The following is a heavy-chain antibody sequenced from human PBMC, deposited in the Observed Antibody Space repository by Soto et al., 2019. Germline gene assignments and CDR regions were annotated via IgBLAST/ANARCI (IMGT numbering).Heavy chain of an antibody. J-gene: IGHJ6*02. V-gene: IGHV5-10-1*01. Sequence: PGESLKISCKGSGYSFTSYWISWVRQMPGKGLEWMGRIDPSDSYTNYSPSFQGHVTISADKSISTAYLQRSSLKASDTAMYYCARRGIAVAGTDYYYGMDVWGQGTTVTVSS. CDR2: IDPSDSYT. CDR1: GYSFTSYW. D-gene: IGHD6-19*01. CDR3: ARRGIAVAGTDYYYGMDV.